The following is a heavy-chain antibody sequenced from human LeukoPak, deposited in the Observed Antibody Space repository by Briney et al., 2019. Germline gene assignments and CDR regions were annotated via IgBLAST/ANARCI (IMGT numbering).Heavy chain of an antibody. V-gene: IGHV4-34*01. D-gene: IGHD6-19*01. CDR1: GGSFSGYY. CDR2: INHSGST. Sequence: SETLSLTCAVYGGSFSGYYWSWIRQPPGKGLEWIGEINHSGSTNYNPSLKSRVTISVDTSKNQFSLKLSSVTATDSDVYTCARSRKWYSSGLRNWFDPWGQGTLVTVSS. J-gene: IGHJ5*02. CDR3: ARSRKWYSSGLRNWFDP.